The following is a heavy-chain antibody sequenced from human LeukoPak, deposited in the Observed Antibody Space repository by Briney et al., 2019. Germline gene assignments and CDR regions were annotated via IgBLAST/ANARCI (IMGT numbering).Heavy chain of an antibody. J-gene: IGHJ4*02. Sequence: PGGSLRLSCAASGFTFSSYWMHWVRQAPGKGLEWVSVIYGAGAGITYYIDSVKGRFTISRDNSRNTVYLQMNSLRAEDTAVYYCARELGDWGQGTLVTVSS. CDR2: IYGAGAGIT. CDR1: GFTFSSYW. V-gene: IGHV3-53*01. CDR3: ARELGD.